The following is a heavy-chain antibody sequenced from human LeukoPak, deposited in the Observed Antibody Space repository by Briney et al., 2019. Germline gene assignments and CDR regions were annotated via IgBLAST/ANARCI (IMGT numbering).Heavy chain of an antibody. Sequence: GGSLRLSCAASGFTVSSNYMTWVRQAPGKGLEWVSIIYSGGSTYYADSVKGRFTISRDNSKNTLYLQMNSLRAEDTAVYYCAKNYDILTGYYRADYWGQGTLVTVSS. CDR1: GFTVSSNY. V-gene: IGHV3-53*01. J-gene: IGHJ4*02. D-gene: IGHD3-9*01. CDR2: IYSGGST. CDR3: AKNYDILTGYYRADY.